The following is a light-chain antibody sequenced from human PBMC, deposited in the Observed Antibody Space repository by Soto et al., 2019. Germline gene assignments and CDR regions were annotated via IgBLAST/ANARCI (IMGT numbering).Light chain of an antibody. CDR1: QSVSSH. Sequence: EIVMTQSPATLSVSPGERVTLSCRASQSVSSHLAWYQQTPRQAPRLLIYGASTRATGIHARFSGSGSGTDFPLTISCLQSEDFATYYCQQYYSYPPTFGQGTKVDIK. V-gene: IGKV3-15*01. CDR3: QQYYSYPPT. J-gene: IGKJ1*01. CDR2: GAS.